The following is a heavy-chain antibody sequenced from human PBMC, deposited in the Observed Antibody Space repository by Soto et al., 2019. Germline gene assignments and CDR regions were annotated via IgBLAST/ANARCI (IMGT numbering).Heavy chain of an antibody. CDR2: ISSSGSTI. V-gene: IGHV3-11*01. CDR1: GCTFRDYY. J-gene: IGHJ3*02. Sequence: HVQLVESGGVLVKPGGSLRLSCAASGCTFRDYYMRWFRQAPGKGLEWVSYISSSGSTIYYADSVKCRFTISRDNAKNSLYLQMNSLRAEDTAVYYCAREPNDYSNYVAFDIWGQGTMVTVSS. D-gene: IGHD4-4*01. CDR3: AREPNDYSNYVAFDI.